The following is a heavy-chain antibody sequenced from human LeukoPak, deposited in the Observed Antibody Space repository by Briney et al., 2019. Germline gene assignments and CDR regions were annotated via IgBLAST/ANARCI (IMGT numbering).Heavy chain of an antibody. CDR2: ISGSGGST. CDR1: GFTFSSYA. CDR3: TRGSQWELLGSCDY. V-gene: IGHV3-23*01. Sequence: GGPLRLSCAASGFTFSSYAMSWVRQAPGKGLEWVSAISGSGGSTYYADSVKGRFTISRDNSKNTLYLQMNSLRAEDTAVYYCTRGSQWELLGSCDYWGQGTLVAVSS. J-gene: IGHJ4*02. D-gene: IGHD1-26*01.